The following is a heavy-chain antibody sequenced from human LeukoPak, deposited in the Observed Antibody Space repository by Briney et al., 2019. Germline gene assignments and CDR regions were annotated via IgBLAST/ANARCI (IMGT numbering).Heavy chain of an antibody. V-gene: IGHV4-39*02. J-gene: IGHJ4*02. CDR1: GGSIRSSYYY. CDR3: AKDRARSGSRSPRHYYDSSGYYEPHFDY. Sequence: KPSETLSLTCTVSGGSIRSSYYYWGWIRQPPGKGLEWIGSIYDSGSTYYNPSLKSRVTISVDTSKNQFSLKLNSVTAADTAVYYCAKDRARSGSRSPRHYYDSSGYYEPHFDYWGQGTLVTVSS. CDR2: IYDSGST. D-gene: IGHD3-22*01.